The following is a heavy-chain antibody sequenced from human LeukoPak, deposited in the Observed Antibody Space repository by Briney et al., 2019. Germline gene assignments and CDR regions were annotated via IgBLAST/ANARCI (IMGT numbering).Heavy chain of an antibody. CDR1: GYNFTTYW. CDR2: IYPGDSDT. CDR3: ARLHDYGDYGSNNWFDP. V-gene: IGHV5-51*01. Sequence: GESLKISCKGSGYNFTTYWIVWVRQMAGKGLEWMGIIYPGDSDTRYSPSFQGQVTISADKSISTAYLQWSSLKASDTAMYYCARLHDYGDYGSNNWFDPWGQGTLVTVSS. D-gene: IGHD4-17*01. J-gene: IGHJ5*02.